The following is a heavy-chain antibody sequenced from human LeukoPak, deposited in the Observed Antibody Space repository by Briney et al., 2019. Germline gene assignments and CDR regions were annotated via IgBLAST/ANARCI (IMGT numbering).Heavy chain of an antibody. Sequence: SVKVSCKASGGTFSSYAISWVRQAPGQGLEWMGRIIPIFGTANYAQKFQGRVTITTDESTRTAYMELSSLRSEDTAVYYCARTYYYGSGSYLGHDYWGQGTLVTVSS. CDR3: ARTYYYGSGSYLGHDY. J-gene: IGHJ4*02. D-gene: IGHD3-10*01. CDR1: GGTFSSYA. V-gene: IGHV1-69*05. CDR2: IIPIFGTA.